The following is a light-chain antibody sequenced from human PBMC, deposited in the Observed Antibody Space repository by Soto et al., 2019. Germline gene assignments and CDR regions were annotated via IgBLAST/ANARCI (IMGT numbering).Light chain of an antibody. Sequence: QSVLTQPPSVSGSPGQSVTMSCTGTSSDVGSYNRVSWYQQPPGTAPKLMIYEVSNRPSGVPDRFSGSKSGNTASLTISGLQAEDEADYYCSSYTSSGTRVFGTGTKRTVL. V-gene: IGLV2-18*02. CDR1: SSDVGSYNR. J-gene: IGLJ1*01. CDR2: EVS. CDR3: SSYTSSGTRV.